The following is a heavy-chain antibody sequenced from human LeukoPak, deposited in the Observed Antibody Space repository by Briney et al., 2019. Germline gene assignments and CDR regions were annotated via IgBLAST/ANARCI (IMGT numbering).Heavy chain of an antibody. CDR2: IIPIFGTA. Sequence: SVKVSCKASGGTFSSYAISWVRQAPGQGLEWMGGIIPIFGTANYAQKFQGRVTITADKSTSTAYMELSSLRSEDTAVYYCATQHPISTSGYSSSWYLYFDYWGQGTLVTVSS. D-gene: IGHD6-13*01. J-gene: IGHJ4*02. CDR3: ATQHPISTSGYSSSWYLYFDY. CDR1: GGTFSSYA. V-gene: IGHV1-69*06.